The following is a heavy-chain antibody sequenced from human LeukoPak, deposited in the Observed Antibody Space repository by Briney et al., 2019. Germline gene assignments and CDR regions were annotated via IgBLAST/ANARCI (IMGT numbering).Heavy chain of an antibody. CDR1: GYTFTSYG. J-gene: IGHJ4*02. CDR3: ARDRDRLIVVVPAATNTPFDY. CDR2: ISAYNGNT. V-gene: IGHV1-18*01. D-gene: IGHD2-2*01. Sequence: ASVKVSCKASGYTFTSYGISWVRQAPGQGLEWMGWISAYNGNTNYAQKLQGRVTMTTDTSTSTAYMELRSLRSDDTAVYYCARDRDRLIVVVPAATNTPFDYWGQGTLVTVSS.